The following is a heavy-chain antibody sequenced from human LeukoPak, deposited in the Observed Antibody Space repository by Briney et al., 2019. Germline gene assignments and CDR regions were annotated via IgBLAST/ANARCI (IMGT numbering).Heavy chain of an antibody. J-gene: IGHJ4*02. CDR1: GFTVSSNY. D-gene: IGHD3-3*01. V-gene: IGHV3-23*01. CDR3: AKALGVVTENFDY. CDR2: ISGSGGST. Sequence: PGGSLRLSCAASGFTVSSNYMSWVRQAPGKGLEWVSAISGSGGSTYYADSVKGRFTISRDNSKNTLYLQMNSLRAEDTAVYYCAKALGVVTENFDYWGQGTLVTVSS.